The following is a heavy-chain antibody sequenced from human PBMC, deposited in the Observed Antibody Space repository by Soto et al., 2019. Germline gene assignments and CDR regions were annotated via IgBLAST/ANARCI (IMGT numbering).Heavy chain of an antibody. V-gene: IGHV5-51*01. CDR2: IYPGDSDT. J-gene: IGHJ4*02. Sequence: VESLKISCKGSGYSFTSYWIGWVRQMPGKGLEWMGIIYPGDSDTRYSPSFQGQVTISADKSISTAYLQWSSLKASDTAMYYCARLEITIFAVAPLDYWGQGTLVTVSS. CDR3: ARLEITIFAVAPLDY. D-gene: IGHD3-3*01. CDR1: GYSFTSYW.